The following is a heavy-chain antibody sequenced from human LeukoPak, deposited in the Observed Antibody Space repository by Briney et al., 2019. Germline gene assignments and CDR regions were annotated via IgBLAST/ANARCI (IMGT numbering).Heavy chain of an antibody. CDR3: ASRNSHVSGHYGIAY. V-gene: IGHV3-23*01. J-gene: IGHJ4*02. Sequence: GGSLRLSCAASGFTFSNYAMTWVRQAPEKGLEGVSSISGNGGTTYYAASVRGRFTISRDHAKNTLYLQMSSLRAEDTAVYYCASRNSHVSGHYGIAYWGQGTLVTVSP. CDR1: GFTFSNYA. CDR2: ISGNGGTT. D-gene: IGHD3-22*01.